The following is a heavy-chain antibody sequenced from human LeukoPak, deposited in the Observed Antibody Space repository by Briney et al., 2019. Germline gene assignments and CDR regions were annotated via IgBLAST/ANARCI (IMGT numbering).Heavy chain of an antibody. J-gene: IGHJ4*02. Sequence: GESLKISCKGSGYSFTSNWIGWVRQMPGKGLEWMGIIYPGDSDTRYSPSFQGQVTISADKSISTAYLQWRSLKASDTAMYYCARGDYGDYRVFYTLFDYWGQGTLVTVSS. CDR2: IYPGDSDT. V-gene: IGHV5-51*01. CDR3: ARGDYGDYRVFYTLFDY. CDR1: GYSFTSNW. D-gene: IGHD4-17*01.